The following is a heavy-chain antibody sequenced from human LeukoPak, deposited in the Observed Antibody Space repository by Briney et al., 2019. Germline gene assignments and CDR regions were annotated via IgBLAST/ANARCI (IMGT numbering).Heavy chain of an antibody. CDR2: INPNSGGT. CDR1: GYTFTGYY. V-gene: IGHV1-2*06. CDR3: AAGGSSSSSDEFFQH. Sequence: ASVKVSCQASGYTFTGYYMHWVRQAPGHGLEWMGRINPNSGGTNYAQKFQGRVTMSRDTSISTAYMELTRLRSDDPAVYYCAAGGSSSSSDEFFQHWGQGTLVTVSS. J-gene: IGHJ1*01. D-gene: IGHD6-6*01.